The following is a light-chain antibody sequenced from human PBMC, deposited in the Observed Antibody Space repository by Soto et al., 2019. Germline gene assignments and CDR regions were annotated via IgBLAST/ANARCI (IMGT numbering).Light chain of an antibody. CDR1: QSVSSSY. CDR2: GAS. J-gene: IGKJ1*01. V-gene: IGKV3-20*01. CDR3: QQYGSPPWT. Sequence: EIVLTQSPGTLSLSPGERATLSCRASQSVSSSYLAWYQQKPGQAPRPLIYGASSRAIGIPDRFSGSGSGTDFTLTISSLELEDFAVYYCQQYGSPPWTFGQGTKVEIK.